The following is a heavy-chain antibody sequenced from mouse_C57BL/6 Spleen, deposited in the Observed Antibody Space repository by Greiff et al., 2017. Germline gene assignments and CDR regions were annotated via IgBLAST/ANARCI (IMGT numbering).Heavy chain of an antibody. CDR2: IDPNSGGT. D-gene: IGHD1-1*01. CDR1: GYTFTSYW. CDR3: AREGTTVVATDYFDY. V-gene: IGHV1-72*01. J-gene: IGHJ2*01. Sequence: QVQLQQPGAELVKPGASVKLSCKASGYTFTSYWMHWVKQRPGRGLEWIGRIDPNSGGTKYNEKFTSKATLTVDKPSSTAYMQLSSLTSEDSAVYYCAREGTTVVATDYFDYWGQGTTLTVSS.